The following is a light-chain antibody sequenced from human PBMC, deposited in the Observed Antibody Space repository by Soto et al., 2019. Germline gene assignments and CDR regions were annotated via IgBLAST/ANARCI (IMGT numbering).Light chain of an antibody. J-gene: IGKJ5*01. CDR1: QSVAPY. CDR3: QQRSVWPPIT. Sequence: EIILTQSPATLSLSPWERATLSCTASQSVAPYLLWYQQKPGQAPRLLIYDVSKRATGIPARFSGTGSGSDFTLTISSLEPEDSAVYFCQQRSVWPPITFGQGTRLEIK. CDR2: DVS. V-gene: IGKV3-11*01.